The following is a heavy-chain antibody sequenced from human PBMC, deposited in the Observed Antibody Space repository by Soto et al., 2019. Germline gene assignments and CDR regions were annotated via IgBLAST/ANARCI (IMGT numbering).Heavy chain of an antibody. CDR1: GFAFSSYA. CDR3: AKDRGFIDPFDY. J-gene: IGHJ4*02. Sequence: EVQLLESGGGLVQPGGSLRLSCAASGFAFSSYAMSWVRQAPGKGLEWVSSISGSTSGTYYADAVKGRFTISRDNSNNTLYLQMNSLRAEDTAVYYGAKDRGFIDPFDYWGQGALGTVSS. V-gene: IGHV3-23*01. D-gene: IGHD3-16*02. CDR2: ISGSTSGT.